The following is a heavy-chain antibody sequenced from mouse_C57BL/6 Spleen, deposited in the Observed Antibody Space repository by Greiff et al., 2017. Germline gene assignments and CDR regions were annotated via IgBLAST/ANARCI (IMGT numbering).Heavy chain of an antibody. Sequence: QVQLKQSGAELVRPGTSVKVSCKASGYAFTNYLIEWVKQRPGQGLEWIGVINPGSGGTNYNEKFKGKATLTADKSSSTAYMQLSSLTSEDSAVYFCARSSYDGYLSFAYWGQGLWSLSLQ. V-gene: IGHV1-54*01. D-gene: IGHD2-3*01. CDR3: ARSSYDGYLSFAY. J-gene: IGHJ3*01. CDR1: GYAFTNYL. CDR2: INPGSGGT.